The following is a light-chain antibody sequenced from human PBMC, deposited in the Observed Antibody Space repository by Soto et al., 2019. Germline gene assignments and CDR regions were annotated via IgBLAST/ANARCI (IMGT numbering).Light chain of an antibody. CDR1: QSVLYSSNNKNY. J-gene: IGKJ4*01. V-gene: IGKV4-1*01. CDR3: HQYYSVPLT. Sequence: DIVMTHSPDSLAVSLGERATINCKSSQSVLYSSNNKNYLAWYQQKPGQPPKLLIYWASTRESGVPDRFSGSGSGTDFTLTISSLQAEDVAVYYCHQYYSVPLTFGGGTKVDIK. CDR2: WAS.